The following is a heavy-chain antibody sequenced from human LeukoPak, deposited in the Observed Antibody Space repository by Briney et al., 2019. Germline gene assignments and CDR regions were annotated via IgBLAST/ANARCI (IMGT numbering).Heavy chain of an antibody. CDR2: IYYTGST. J-gene: IGHJ4*02. CDR1: GGSISTYY. CDR3: ARLYYYDSSGYYFGFDY. D-gene: IGHD3-22*01. Sequence: PSETLSLTCTVSGGSISTYYWSWIRQPPGKGREGIGYIYYTGSTNYNPSLKSRVTISLDTSKNQFSLNLSSVTAADTAVYYCARLYYYDSSGYYFGFDYWGQGTLVTVFS. V-gene: IGHV4-59*01.